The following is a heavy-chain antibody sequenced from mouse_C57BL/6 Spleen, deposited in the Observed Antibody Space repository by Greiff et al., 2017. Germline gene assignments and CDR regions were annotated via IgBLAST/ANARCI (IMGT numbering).Heavy chain of an antibody. CDR1: GFTFSSYG. V-gene: IGHV5-6*01. CDR2: ISSGGSYT. CDR3: ARQNVAMDY. J-gene: IGHJ4*01. Sequence: EVNVVESGGDLVKPGGSLKLSCAASGFTFSSYGMSWVRQTPDKRLEWVATISSGGSYTYYPDSVKGRFTISRDNAKNTLYLQMSSLKSEDTAMYYCARQNVAMDYWGQGTSVTVSS.